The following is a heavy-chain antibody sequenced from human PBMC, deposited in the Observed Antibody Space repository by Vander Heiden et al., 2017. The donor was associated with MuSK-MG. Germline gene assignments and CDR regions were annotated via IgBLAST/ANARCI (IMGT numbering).Heavy chain of an antibody. CDR2: IWYDGSNK. CDR3: ARDQYRITMVRGVIWASNFDY. J-gene: IGHJ4*02. Sequence: QVQLVESGGGVVQPGRSLRLSCAASGFTFSRYGMHWVRQAPGKGLEWVAVIWYDGSNKYYADSVKGRFTISRDNSKNTLYLQMNSLRAEDTAVYYCARDQYRITMVRGVIWASNFDYWGQGTLVTVSS. D-gene: IGHD3-10*01. CDR1: GFTFSRYG. V-gene: IGHV3-33*01.